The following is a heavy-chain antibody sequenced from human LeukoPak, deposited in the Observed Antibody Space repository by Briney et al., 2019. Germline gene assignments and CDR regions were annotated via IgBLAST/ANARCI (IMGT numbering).Heavy chain of an antibody. CDR2: MNPNSGNT. CDR3: ASIHSSGWYTWFDP. CDR1: GYTFTSYD. V-gene: IGHV1-8*01. D-gene: IGHD6-19*01. Sequence: ASVKVSCKASGYTFTSYDINWVRQATGQGLEWMGWMNPNSGNTGYALKFQGRVTMTRNTSISTAYMELSSLRSEDTAVYYCASIHSSGWYTWFDPWGQGTLVTVSS. J-gene: IGHJ5*02.